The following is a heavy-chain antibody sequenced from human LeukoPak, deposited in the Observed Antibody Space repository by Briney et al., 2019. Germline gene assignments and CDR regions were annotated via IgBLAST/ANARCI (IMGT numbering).Heavy chain of an antibody. CDR3: GSKAVGDKPFDY. CDR2: ISPTSGAI. D-gene: IGHD2-21*02. CDR1: GFTFSRYT. J-gene: IGHJ4*02. V-gene: IGHV3-21*01. Sequence: SGGPLRLSCAVSGFTFSRYTMIELPQAPGKGLEWVSIISPTSGAIYSAESVKGRFTISRENARTSLYLQMNSLRGEDMAVYYCGSKAVGDKPFDYWGKGPVVTVSS.